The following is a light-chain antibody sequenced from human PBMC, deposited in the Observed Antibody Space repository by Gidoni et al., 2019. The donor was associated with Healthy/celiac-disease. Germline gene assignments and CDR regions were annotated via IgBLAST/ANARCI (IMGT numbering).Light chain of an antibody. J-gene: IGKJ1*01. CDR3: QQYYSYHPWT. V-gene: IGKV1-8*01. Sequence: AIRMTQSPSSFSASTGDRVTITCRASQGISSYLAWYQQKPGKAPKLLIYASSTLQSGVPSRFSVSGSGTDFTLTISCLQSEDFATYYCQQYYSYHPWTFGQGTKVEIK. CDR2: ASS. CDR1: QGISSY.